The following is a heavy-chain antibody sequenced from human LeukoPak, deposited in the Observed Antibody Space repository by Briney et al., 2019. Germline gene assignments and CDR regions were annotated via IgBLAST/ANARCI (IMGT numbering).Heavy chain of an antibody. CDR1: IDSINNDYYY. J-gene: IGHJ4*02. CDR3: TVGGDGTKVDH. D-gene: IGHD3-10*01. V-gene: IGHV4-31*11. CDR2: ISYSGSA. Sequence: PSETLSLTCAVSIDSINNDYYYWSWIRQYPGEGLEWVGHISYSGSASYNPSLRSRVTISVDTSKNQFSLKLSSVTAADSAMYYCTVGGDGTKVDHWGQGTLVTVSS.